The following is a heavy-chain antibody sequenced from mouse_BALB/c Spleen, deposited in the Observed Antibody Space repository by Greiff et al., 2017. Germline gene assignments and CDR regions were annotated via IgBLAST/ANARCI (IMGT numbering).Heavy chain of an antibody. CDR1: GYSITSGYY. CDR2: ISYDGSN. D-gene: IGHD1-1*01. J-gene: IGHJ4*01. CDR3: ARGYYGGAMDY. V-gene: IGHV3-6*02. Sequence: EVKLMESGPGLVKPSQSLSLTCSVTGYSITSGYYWNWIRQFPGNKLEWMGYISYDGSNNYNPSLKNRISITRDTSKNQFFLKLNSVTTEDTATYYCARGYYGGAMDYWGQGTSVTVSS.